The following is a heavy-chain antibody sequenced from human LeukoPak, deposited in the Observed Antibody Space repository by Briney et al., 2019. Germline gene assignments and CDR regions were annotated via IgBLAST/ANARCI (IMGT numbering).Heavy chain of an antibody. D-gene: IGHD1-26*01. V-gene: IGHV5-51*03. Sequence: KPGASLQISCKGSGSIFTSYWIAWGRQLPGKGQEWMGIIYPGDSDTRYSPSFQGQVTISADKSISTAYLQWSSLKASDTAMYYCARRVGNSGSLRNFDYWGQGTLVTVSS. CDR2: IYPGDSDT. CDR3: ARRVGNSGSLRNFDY. J-gene: IGHJ4*02. CDR1: GSIFTSYW.